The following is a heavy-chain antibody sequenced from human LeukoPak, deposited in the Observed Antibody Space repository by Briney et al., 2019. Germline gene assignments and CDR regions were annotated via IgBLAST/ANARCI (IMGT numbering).Heavy chain of an antibody. Sequence: GASVKVSCKASGYTFTGYYMHWVRQAPGQGLEWMGWINPNSGGTNYAQKFQGWVTMTRDTSISTAYMELSRLRSDDTAMYYCARDLEYYYDSSGYPPNYGMDVWGQGTTVTVSS. CDR1: GYTFTGYY. D-gene: IGHD3-22*01. CDR2: INPNSGGT. V-gene: IGHV1-2*04. J-gene: IGHJ6*02. CDR3: ARDLEYYYDSSGYPPNYGMDV.